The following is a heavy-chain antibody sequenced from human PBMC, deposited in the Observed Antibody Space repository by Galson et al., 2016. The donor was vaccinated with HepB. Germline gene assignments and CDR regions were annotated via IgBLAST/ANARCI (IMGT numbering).Heavy chain of an antibody. D-gene: IGHD6-19*01. V-gene: IGHV6-1*01. CDR3: ARGWAGSGWSV. CDR1: GDSVSSDNGA. J-gene: IGHJ6*04. Sequence: CAISGDSVSSDNGAWNWIRQSPSRGLEWLGRTYYRSKWYNDYVVSVKSRITINQDTSKNQVSLRLNSVTPEDTPVYYCARGWAGSGWSVWGKGTTVTVSS. CDR2: TYYRSKWYN.